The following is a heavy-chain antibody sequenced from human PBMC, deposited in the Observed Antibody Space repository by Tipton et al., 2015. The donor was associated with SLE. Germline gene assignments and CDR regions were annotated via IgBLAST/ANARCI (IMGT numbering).Heavy chain of an antibody. CDR3: ARSSATGFYYMDV. D-gene: IGHD3-10*01. V-gene: IGHV4-39*07. Sequence: TLSLTCTVSGGSISSNSHRWGWIRQTPGKGLEWIGSAFYTGSTYYNPSLKSRVTISVDTSKNQFSLKLNSVTAADTAVYYCARSSATGFYYMDVWGKGTTVTVSS. J-gene: IGHJ6*03. CDR2: AFYTGST. CDR1: GGSISSNSHR.